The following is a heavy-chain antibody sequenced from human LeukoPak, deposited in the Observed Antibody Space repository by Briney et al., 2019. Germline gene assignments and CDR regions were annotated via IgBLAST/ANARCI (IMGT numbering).Heavy chain of an antibody. V-gene: IGHV3-30-3*01. J-gene: IGHJ4*02. D-gene: IGHD4-23*01. CDR2: ISYDGSNK. Sequence: GRSLRLSCAASGFTFSSYAMHWVRQAPGKGLEWVAVISYDGSNKYYADSVKGRFTISRDNSKNTLYLQMNSLRAEDTAVYYCARDLSRTVVTTLGYWGQGTLVTVSS. CDR3: ARDLSRTVVTTLGY. CDR1: GFTFSSYA.